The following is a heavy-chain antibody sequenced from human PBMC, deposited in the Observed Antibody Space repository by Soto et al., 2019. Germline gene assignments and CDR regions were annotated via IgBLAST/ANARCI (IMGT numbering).Heavy chain of an antibody. D-gene: IGHD3-16*01. CDR1: GFSFTDSA. CDR3: ARGGGMGVNDH. V-gene: IGHV3-73*01. Sequence: PGGSLRLSCAASGFSFTDSAMHWVRQAPGKGLEWIARIRSGANNYLTAYPASVTGRFTISRDDSKNTAYLQMDGLTSEDTAMYFCARGGGMGVNDHWRQGIMVTVSS. CDR2: IRSGANNYLT. J-gene: IGHJ4*02.